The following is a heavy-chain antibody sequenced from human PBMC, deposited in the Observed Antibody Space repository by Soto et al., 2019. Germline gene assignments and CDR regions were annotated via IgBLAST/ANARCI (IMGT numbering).Heavy chain of an antibody. D-gene: IGHD3-10*01. CDR3: ANMGNLDV. CDR1: GFTFSSYG. CDR2: ISYDGSNK. Sequence: PGRPLRLSCAASGFTFSSYGMHWVRQAPGKGLEWVAVISYDGSNKYYADSVKGRFTISRDNSKNTLYLQMNSLRAEDTAVYYCANMGNLDVWGKGTTVTVSS. V-gene: IGHV3-30*18. J-gene: IGHJ6*04.